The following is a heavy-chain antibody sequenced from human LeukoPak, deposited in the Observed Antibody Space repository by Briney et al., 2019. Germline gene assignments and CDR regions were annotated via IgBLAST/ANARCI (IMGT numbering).Heavy chain of an antibody. D-gene: IGHD2-2*01. J-gene: IGHJ1*01. V-gene: IGHV4-34*01. CDR1: GGSFSGYY. Sequence: SETLSLTCAVYGGSFSGYYWSWIRQPPGKGLEWIGEVKHSASTNYNPSLKSRVTISVDTSKNQFSLKLSSVTAADTAVYYCTREKIYCSSTSCHPGYFQHWGQGTLVPVSS. CDR2: VKHSAST. CDR3: TREKIYCSSTSCHPGYFQH.